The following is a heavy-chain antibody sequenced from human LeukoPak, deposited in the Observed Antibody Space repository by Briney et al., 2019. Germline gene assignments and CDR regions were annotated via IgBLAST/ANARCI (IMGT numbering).Heavy chain of an antibody. D-gene: IGHD3-10*01. CDR2: IYPGDSAT. CDR1: GCSFISYW. V-gene: IGHV5-51*01. Sequence: GGSLQFSCKGSGCSFISYWIAWVGRLPGKGLEGMGIIYPGDSATSYSPSFQGQVTMSGDKSISTAYLQWSSLKASDTAIYYCARLRRSDHHGSGTYPPIDAFDIWGQGTMVTVSS. CDR3: ARLRRSDHHGSGTYPPIDAFDI. J-gene: IGHJ3*02.